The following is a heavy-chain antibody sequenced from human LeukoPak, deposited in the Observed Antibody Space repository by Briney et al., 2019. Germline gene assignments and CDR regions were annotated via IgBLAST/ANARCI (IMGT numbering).Heavy chain of an antibody. D-gene: IGHD4-17*01. CDR3: ATPRDGDYQNDVFDI. CDR1: GFTFTSSA. Sequence: ASVKVSCKASGFTFTSSAMQWVRQARGQRLEWIGWIVVGSGNTNYAQKFQERVTITRDMSTSTAYMELSSLRSEDTAVYYCATPRDGDYQNDVFDIWGQGTMVTVSS. V-gene: IGHV1-58*02. J-gene: IGHJ3*02. CDR2: IVVGSGNT.